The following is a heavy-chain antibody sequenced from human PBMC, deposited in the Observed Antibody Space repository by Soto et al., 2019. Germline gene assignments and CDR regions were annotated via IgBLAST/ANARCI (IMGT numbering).Heavy chain of an antibody. D-gene: IGHD1-7*01. V-gene: IGHV1-24*01. CDR3: ATTPVTGTRVKPIYYYYYYGMDV. CDR2: FDPEDGET. J-gene: IGHJ6*02. CDR1: GGTFSSYA. Sequence: ASVKVSCKASGGTFSSYAISWVRQAPGKGLEWMGGFDPEDGETIYAQKFQGRVTMTEDTSTDTAYMELSSLRSEDTAVYYCATTPVTGTRVKPIYYYYYYGMDVWGQGTTVTVSS.